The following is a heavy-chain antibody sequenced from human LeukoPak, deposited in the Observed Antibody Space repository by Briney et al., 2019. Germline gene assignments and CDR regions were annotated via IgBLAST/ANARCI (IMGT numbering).Heavy chain of an antibody. CDR3: ARLDCSSTSCFLHY. CDR1: SGSFSGYY. D-gene: IGHD2-2*01. CDR2: INHSGST. J-gene: IGHJ4*02. Sequence: TPSETLSLTCAVYSGSFSGYYWSWIRQPPGKGLEWIGEINHSGSTNYNPSPKSRVTISVDTSKNQFSLKLSSVTAADTAVYYCARLDCSSTSCFLHYWGQGTLVTVSS. V-gene: IGHV4-34*01.